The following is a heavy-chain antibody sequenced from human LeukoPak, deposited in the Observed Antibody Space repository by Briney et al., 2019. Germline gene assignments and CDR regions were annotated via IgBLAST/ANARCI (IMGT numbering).Heavy chain of an antibody. J-gene: IGHJ6*03. CDR2: ISSDGVST. Sequence: GGSLRLSCGASGITLSNYAMHWVRQAPGKGLEYVSAISSDGVSTYYANSVKGRLTISRDSSKNSLYLQMGSLRAEDMAVYYCARVMPGVATSYMDVWGKGTTVTVSS. V-gene: IGHV3-64*01. D-gene: IGHD5-12*01. CDR1: GITLSNYA. CDR3: ARVMPGVATSYMDV.